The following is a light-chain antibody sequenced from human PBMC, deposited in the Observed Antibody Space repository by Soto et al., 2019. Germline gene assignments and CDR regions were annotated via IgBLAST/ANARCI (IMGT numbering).Light chain of an antibody. CDR3: SSYTSSSTGYV. V-gene: IGLV2-14*01. Sequence: QSALTQPASVSGSPGQSITISCTGTSSDVGDYNYVSWHQQHPGKAPKLMIYDVSNRPSGVSNRFSGSKSGNTASLTISGLQAEDEADYYCSSYTSSSTGYVFGTGTKLTVL. J-gene: IGLJ1*01. CDR2: DVS. CDR1: SSDVGDYNY.